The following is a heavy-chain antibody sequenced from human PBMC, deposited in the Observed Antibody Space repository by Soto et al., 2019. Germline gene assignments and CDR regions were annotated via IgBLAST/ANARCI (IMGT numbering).Heavy chain of an antibody. CDR2: IYISGTT. CDR1: GSSMNAHF. Sequence: SETLSLTCTVSGSSMNAHFWSWIRQSAGKGLEWIGHIYISGTTMYNPSLKSRVTMSVDPPKNQLSLKLTSVTAADTAVYYCARINGGSPDFWGQGTLVTVSS. D-gene: IGHD2-8*01. CDR3: ARINGGSPDF. V-gene: IGHV4-4*07. J-gene: IGHJ4*02.